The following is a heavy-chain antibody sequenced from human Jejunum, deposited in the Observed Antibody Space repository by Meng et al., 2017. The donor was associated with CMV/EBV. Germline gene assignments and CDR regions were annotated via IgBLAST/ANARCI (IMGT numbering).Heavy chain of an antibody. V-gene: IGHV6-1*01. CDR3: AREAARSFAS. CDR2: TYYRSEWYN. CDR1: GDSVSTNRAA. Sequence: CAIFGDSVSTNRAAWNWVRQSPSRGLGWLGRTYYRSEWYNDYAVSVRGRININPDTTKNLFSLHLTSMTPEDTAVYYCAREAARSFASWGQGTLVTVSS. J-gene: IGHJ4*02. D-gene: IGHD6-6*01.